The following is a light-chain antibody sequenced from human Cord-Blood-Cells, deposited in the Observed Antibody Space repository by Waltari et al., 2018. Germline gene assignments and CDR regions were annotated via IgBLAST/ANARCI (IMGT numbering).Light chain of an antibody. CDR2: AAS. CDR3: QQYYSYPYS. Sequence: AIRLTQSPSSFSASTGHRAIITCRASQGISSYLDWYQQKPGKAPKLLIYAASTLQSGVPSRFSGSGSGTDFTLTISCLQSEDFATYYCQQYYSYPYSFGQGTKLEIK. V-gene: IGKV1-8*01. CDR1: QGISSY. J-gene: IGKJ2*03.